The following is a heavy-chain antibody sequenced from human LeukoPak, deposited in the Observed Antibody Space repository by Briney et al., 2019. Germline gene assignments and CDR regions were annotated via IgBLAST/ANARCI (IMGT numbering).Heavy chain of an antibody. CDR3: ARDLPKTGVGVMVRGVIGIGFDP. CDR1: VGSFSGYY. D-gene: IGHD3-10*01. Sequence: PSETLSLTCAVYVGSFSGYYWTWIRQPPGKGLEWIGEINHSGSTNYNPSLKSRVTISVDTSKNQFSLQLNSVTPEDTAVYYCARDLPKTGVGVMVRGVIGIGFDPWGQGTLVTVSS. V-gene: IGHV4-34*01. CDR2: INHSGST. J-gene: IGHJ5*02.